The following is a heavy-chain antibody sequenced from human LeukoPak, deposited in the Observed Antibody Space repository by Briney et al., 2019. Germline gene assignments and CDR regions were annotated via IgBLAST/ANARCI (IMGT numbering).Heavy chain of an antibody. J-gene: IGHJ5*02. CDR3: ARGVGLRFLEWLSWFRSNWFDP. V-gene: IGHV4-34*01. D-gene: IGHD3-3*01. CDR2: INHSRST. CDR1: GGSFSGYY. Sequence: SETLSLTCAVYGGSFSGYYWSWIRQPPGKGLERIGEINHSRSTNYNPSLKSRVTISVDTSKNQFSLKLSSVTAADTAVYYCARGVGLRFLEWLSWFRSNWFDPWGQGTLVTVSS.